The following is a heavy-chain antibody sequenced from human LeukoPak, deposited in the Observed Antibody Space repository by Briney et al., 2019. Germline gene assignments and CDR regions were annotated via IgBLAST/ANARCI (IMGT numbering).Heavy chain of an antibody. J-gene: IGHJ4*02. V-gene: IGHV3-23*01. CDR3: AKDRGRYCSSTSCPFDY. CDR2: ISGSGGNT. Sequence: GGSLRLSCAASGFTFSSYAMSWVRQAPGKGLEWVSAISGSGGNTYYADSVKGRFTISRDNSKNTLYLQMNSLRAEDTAVYYCAKDRGRYCSSTSCPFDYWGQGTLVTVSS. D-gene: IGHD2-2*01. CDR1: GFTFSSYA.